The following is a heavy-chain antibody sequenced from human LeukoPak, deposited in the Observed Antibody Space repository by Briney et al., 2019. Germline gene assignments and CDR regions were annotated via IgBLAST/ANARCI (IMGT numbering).Heavy chain of an antibody. V-gene: IGHV3-30*04. D-gene: IGHD5-18*01. CDR2: IPYDGSNK. J-gene: IGHJ3*02. CDR3: ARARSSYGYGDAFDI. Sequence: GRSLRLSCAASGLTFSTYAMHWVRQAPGKGLEWVAVIPYDGSNKYYADSVKGRFTISRENSKNRLYLQMNSLRAEDTAVYYCARARSSYGYGDAFDIWGQGAMVTVSS. CDR1: GLTFSTYA.